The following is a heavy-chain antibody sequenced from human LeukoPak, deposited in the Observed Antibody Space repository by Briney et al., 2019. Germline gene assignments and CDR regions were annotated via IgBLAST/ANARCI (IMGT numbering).Heavy chain of an antibody. D-gene: IGHD6-19*01. CDR3: TKLKGWYGDGYFDY. Sequence: GGSLRLSCAASGFSVSSKYMSWVRQPAGKGLEWVSVIYSGGTTFYADSVKGRFTISRDNSKNTLYLQMNSLRPDDTAVYYCTKLKGWYGDGYFDYWGPGILVTVSS. J-gene: IGHJ4*02. CDR2: IYSGGTT. V-gene: IGHV3-53*01. CDR1: GFSVSSKY.